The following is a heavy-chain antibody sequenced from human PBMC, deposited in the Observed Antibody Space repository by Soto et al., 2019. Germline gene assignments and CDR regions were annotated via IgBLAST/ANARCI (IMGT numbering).Heavy chain of an antibody. D-gene: IGHD3-16*01. CDR3: ARDFRPLQVNPTDGITY. CDR2: IWYDGSNK. V-gene: IGHV3-33*01. CDR1: GFTFSSYG. Sequence: GGSLRLSCAASGFTFSSYGMHWVRQAPGKGLEWVAVIWYDGSNKYYADSVKGQFTISRDNSKNTLYLQMNSLRAEDTAVYYCARDFRPLQVNPTDGITYWGQGTLVTVSS. J-gene: IGHJ4*02.